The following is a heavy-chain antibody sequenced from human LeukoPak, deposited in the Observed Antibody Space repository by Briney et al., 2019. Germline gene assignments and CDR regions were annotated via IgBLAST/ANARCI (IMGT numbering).Heavy chain of an antibody. J-gene: IGHJ6*02. D-gene: IGHD3-16*01. CDR3: TRGCGDLLPITFGGALVSGMDV. V-gene: IGHV3-7*01. CDR1: RFTFSSYW. Sequence: GGSLTLSCAAARFTFSSYWMSWVRQAPGKGLEWVANKKDDGSEKTYVDSVKGRSTISRDNTKNSLYLQMNSLRAEDTAMYYCTRGCGDLLPITFGGALVSGMDVWGQGTTVTVSS. CDR2: KKDDGSEK.